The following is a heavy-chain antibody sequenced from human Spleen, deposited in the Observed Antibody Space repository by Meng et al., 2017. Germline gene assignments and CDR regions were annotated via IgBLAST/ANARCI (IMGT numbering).Heavy chain of an antibody. J-gene: IGHJ6*02. D-gene: IGHD3-10*01. CDR1: GFTFSSYA. V-gene: IGHV3-30*04. CDR3: ARDSRITMVRGVIITRDDGMDV. CDR2: ISYDGSNK. Sequence: GESLKISCAASGFTFSSYAMHWVRQAPGKGLEWVAVISYDGSNKYYADSVKGRFTISRDNSKNTLYLQMNSLRAEDTAVYYCARDSRITMVRGVIITRDDGMDVWGQGTTVTVSS.